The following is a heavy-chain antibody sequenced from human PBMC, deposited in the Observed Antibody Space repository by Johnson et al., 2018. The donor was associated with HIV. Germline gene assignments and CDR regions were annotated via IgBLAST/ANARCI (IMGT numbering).Heavy chain of an antibody. CDR1: GFTFSSFA. V-gene: IGHV3-30*04. D-gene: IGHD2-8*01. CDR3: ARGGVVHDGFDI. J-gene: IGHJ3*02. CDR2: ISYSGSNK. Sequence: QMQLVESGGGLVQPGGSLRLSCAASGFTFSSFAMHWVRQTPGNGLEWVSIISYSGSNKYYEDSVKGRFTISRDNSKNTLYLQMNTLRAEDTAVYYCARGGVVHDGFDIRGLGTMVTVSS.